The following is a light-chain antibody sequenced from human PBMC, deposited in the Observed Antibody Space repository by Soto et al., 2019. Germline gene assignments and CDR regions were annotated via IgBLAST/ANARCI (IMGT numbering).Light chain of an antibody. J-gene: IGLJ2*01. CDR2: EGS. Sequence: QSALTQPASVSGSPGQTITISCTGSSRDVGSYNLVSWYQQYPGEAPKLIIYEGSKRPSGVSNRFSGSKSGNTASLTISGLQADDEGDYYCCSYTGFYTLMLGGGTKLTVL. CDR1: SRDVGSYNL. V-gene: IGLV2-23*01. CDR3: CSYTGFYTLM.